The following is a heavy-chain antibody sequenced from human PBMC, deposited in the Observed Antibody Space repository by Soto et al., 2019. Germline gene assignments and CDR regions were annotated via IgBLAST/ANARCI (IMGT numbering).Heavy chain of an antibody. V-gene: IGHV4-39*07. CDR3: ARGARKTHFDY. Sequence: SETLSLTCAVSGGSISSSDYYWGWIRQPPGKGLEWIGNIYYSGSASYNPSLKSRVTISVDTSKNQFSLKLSSVTPADTAVYYCARGARKTHFDYWGQGTLVTVSS. J-gene: IGHJ4*02. CDR2: IYYSGSA. CDR1: GGSISSSDYY.